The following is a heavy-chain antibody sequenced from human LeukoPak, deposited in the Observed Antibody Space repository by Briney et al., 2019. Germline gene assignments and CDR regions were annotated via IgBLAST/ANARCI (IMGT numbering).Heavy chain of an antibody. CDR3: ARGSGDYEGSYYFDY. CDR2: INTNTGNP. Sequence: GASVKVSCKASGYTFTSYAMHWVRQAPGQGLEWMGWINTNTGNPTYAQGFTGRFVFSLDTSVSTAYLQISSLKAEDTAVYHCARGSGDYEGSYYFDYWGQGTLVTVSS. CDR1: GYTFTSYA. D-gene: IGHD4-17*01. J-gene: IGHJ4*02. V-gene: IGHV7-4-1*02.